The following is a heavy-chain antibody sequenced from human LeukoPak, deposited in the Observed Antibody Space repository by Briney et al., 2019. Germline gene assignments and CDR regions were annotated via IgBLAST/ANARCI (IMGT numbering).Heavy chain of an antibody. CDR1: GYTFTTYY. Sequence: ASVKDTFMSSGYTFTTYYMHWVRQAPGQGLEWMGIINPSGGSTDYAQKFQGRVTMTRDTSTSTLYMELSSLRSEDTAVYYCARASTPAATGFWGQGTLVTVSS. J-gene: IGHJ4*02. CDR2: INPSGGST. CDR3: ARASTPAATGF. V-gene: IGHV1-46*01. D-gene: IGHD2-2*01.